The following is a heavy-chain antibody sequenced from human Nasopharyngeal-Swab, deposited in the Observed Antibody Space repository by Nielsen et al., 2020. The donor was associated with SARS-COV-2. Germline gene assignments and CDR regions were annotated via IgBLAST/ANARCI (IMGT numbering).Heavy chain of an antibody. D-gene: IGHD1-26*01. J-gene: IGHJ5*02. Sequence: SGPTLVKPTQTLTLTCTFSGFSLSTRGVGVGWIRQPPGKALEWLALIYWDDDMRYSPSLETRLTITKDTSKNQVVLTMTNVDPIDTGTYYCAHRAPSTWEGDWFDTWGQGTLVTVSS. CDR1: GFSLSTRGVG. V-gene: IGHV2-5*02. CDR2: IYWDDDM. CDR3: AHRAPSTWEGDWFDT.